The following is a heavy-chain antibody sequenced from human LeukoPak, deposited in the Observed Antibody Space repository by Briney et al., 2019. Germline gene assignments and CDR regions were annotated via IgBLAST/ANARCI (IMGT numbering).Heavy chain of an antibody. Sequence: ASVKVSCKVSGYTPTELSIYWVRQAPGQGLEWMVWINPDSGGTNYAQEFQGRVTMTRDTSISTAYMELSRLSSDDTAVYYCARDAGDTALLLWGQGTLVTVSS. V-gene: IGHV1-2*02. D-gene: IGHD5-18*01. CDR1: GYTPTELS. J-gene: IGHJ4*02. CDR2: INPDSGGT. CDR3: ARDAGDTALLL.